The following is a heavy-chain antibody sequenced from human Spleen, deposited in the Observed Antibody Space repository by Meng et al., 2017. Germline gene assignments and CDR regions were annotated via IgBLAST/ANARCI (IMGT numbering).Heavy chain of an antibody. CDR2: INHSGST. D-gene: IGHD4-11*01. Sequence: QVQLQHGCVGLFMPSETLSLTCVVSGGSFSDYYWSRIRQPPGKGLEWIGEINHSGSTNYNPSLESRATISVDTSQNNLSLKLSSVTAADSAVYYCARGPTTMAHDFDCWGQGTLVTVSS. J-gene: IGHJ4*02. CDR1: GGSFSDYY. CDR3: ARGPTTMAHDFDC. V-gene: IGHV4-34*01.